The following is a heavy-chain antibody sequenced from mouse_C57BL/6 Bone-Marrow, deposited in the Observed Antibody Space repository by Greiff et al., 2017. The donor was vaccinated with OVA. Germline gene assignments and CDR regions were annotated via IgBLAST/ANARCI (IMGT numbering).Heavy chain of an antibody. V-gene: IGHV5-17*01. CDR1: GFTFSDYG. J-gene: IGHJ2*01. CDR2: ISSGSSTI. Sequence: VQLQQSGGGLVKPGGSLQLSCAASGFTFSDYGMPWVRQAPEKGLEWVAYISSGSSTIYYADTVKGRFTISRDNAKNTLFLQMTSLRSEDTAMYYCARSDYDYFDYWGQGTTLTGSS. D-gene: IGHD2-4*01. CDR3: ARSDYDYFDY.